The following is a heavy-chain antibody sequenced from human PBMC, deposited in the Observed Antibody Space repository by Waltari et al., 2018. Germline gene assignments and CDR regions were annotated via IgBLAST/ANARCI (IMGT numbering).Heavy chain of an antibody. V-gene: IGHV3-48*03. D-gene: IGHD3-3*01. CDR3: ARGRSIFGVPVEASYLDY. Sequence: EVQIVESGGGLVQPGGSLRLSCEVTGFTFSRFAMHWVRQAPGKGLEWLSRVSESGDYMDYADSVKGRFTISRDNAKSSLSLHMSSLRDEDTAVYYCARGRSIFGVPVEASYLDYWGQGSLVTVSP. CDR1: GFTFSRFA. J-gene: IGHJ4*02. CDR2: VSESGDYM.